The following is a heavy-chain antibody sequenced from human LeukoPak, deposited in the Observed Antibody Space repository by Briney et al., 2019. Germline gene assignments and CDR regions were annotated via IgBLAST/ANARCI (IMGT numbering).Heavy chain of an antibody. J-gene: IGHJ4*02. CDR1: GFTFSKYW. Sequence: PGGSLRLSCAVSGFTFSKYWMHWVRQAPGKGLVWVSRINSDGITTSYADSVKGRFTISRDNAKNTLYLQMNNLRVEDAAVYYCVRGYSSGYRLDYWGQGTLVTVSS. V-gene: IGHV3-74*01. CDR2: INSDGITT. CDR3: VRGYSSGYRLDY. D-gene: IGHD3-22*01.